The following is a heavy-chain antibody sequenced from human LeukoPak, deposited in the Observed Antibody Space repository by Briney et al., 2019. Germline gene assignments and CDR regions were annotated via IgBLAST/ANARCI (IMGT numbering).Heavy chain of an antibody. D-gene: IGHD2-15*01. V-gene: IGHV4-59*08. J-gene: IGHJ4*02. Sequence: SETLSLTCTVSGGSISSYYWSWHRQPPGKGLEWIGNICYSGSTNYNPSLKSRVTISVDTSKNQFSLKLSSVTAADPAIYYFARSYCSGGSCWVYFDYWGQGTLVTVSS. CDR3: ARSYCSGGSCWVYFDY. CDR1: GGSISSYY. CDR2: ICYSGST.